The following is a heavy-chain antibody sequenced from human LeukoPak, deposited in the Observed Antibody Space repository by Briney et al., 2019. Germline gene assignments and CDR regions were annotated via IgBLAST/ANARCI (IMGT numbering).Heavy chain of an antibody. CDR2: ISSSSSYI. D-gene: IGHD3-10*01. CDR1: AFTFSSYS. CDR3: ARSITMVRGVITYLDY. Sequence: GGSLRLSCAASAFTFSSYSMNWVRQAPGKGLEWVSSISSSSSYIYYADSVKGRFTISRDNAKNPLYLQMNSLRAEDTAVYYCARSITMVRGVITYLDYSGQGTLVTVSS. V-gene: IGHV3-21*01. J-gene: IGHJ4*02.